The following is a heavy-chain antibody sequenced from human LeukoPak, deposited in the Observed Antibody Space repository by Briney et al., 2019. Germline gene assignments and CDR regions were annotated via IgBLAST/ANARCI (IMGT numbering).Heavy chain of an antibody. CDR2: ISSSSSTI. CDR1: GFTFSSYS. D-gene: IGHD2-21*01. V-gene: IGHV3-48*01. CDR3: AKPLSYV. Sequence: GGSLRLSCAASGFTFSSYSMNWVRQAPGKGLEWVSYISSSSSTIYYADSVKGRFTFSRDNSKNTLYLQMNSLRAEDTAVYYCAKPLSYVGGQGTLVTVSS. J-gene: IGHJ4*02.